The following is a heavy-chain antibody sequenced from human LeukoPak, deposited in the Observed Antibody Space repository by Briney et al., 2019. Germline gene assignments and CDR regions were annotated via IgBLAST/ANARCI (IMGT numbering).Heavy chain of an antibody. CDR3: ARGEYSSSDWFDP. J-gene: IGHJ5*02. V-gene: IGHV1-8*01. Sequence: GASVKVSCKASGYAFTSYDINWVRQATGQGLEWMGWMNPNSGNTGYARKFQGRVTMTRNTSISTAYTELSSLRSEDTAVYYCARGEYSSSDWFDPWGQGTLVTVSS. CDR1: GYAFTSYD. CDR2: MNPNSGNT. D-gene: IGHD6-6*01.